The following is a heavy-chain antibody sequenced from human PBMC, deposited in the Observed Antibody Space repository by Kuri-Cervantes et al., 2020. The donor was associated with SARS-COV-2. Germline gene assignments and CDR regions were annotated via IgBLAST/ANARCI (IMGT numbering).Heavy chain of an antibody. CDR2: IYYSGST. Sequence: GSLRLSCTVSGGSISSYYWSWIRQPPGKGLEWIGYIYYSGSTNYNPSLKSRVTISVDTSRNQFSLKLSSVTAADTAVYYCAGRGHSYGYEGYYYYMDVWGKGTTVTVSS. V-gene: IGHV4-59*12. J-gene: IGHJ6*03. D-gene: IGHD5-18*01. CDR1: GGSISSYY. CDR3: AGRGHSYGYEGYYYYMDV.